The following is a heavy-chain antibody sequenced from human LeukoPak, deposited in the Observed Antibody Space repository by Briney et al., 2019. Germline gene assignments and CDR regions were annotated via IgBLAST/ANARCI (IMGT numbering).Heavy chain of an antibody. CDR1: GFTFSTYT. D-gene: IGHD3-22*01. CDR3: ARAYYDSSGHYEYYFDY. Sequence: GGSLRLPCAASGFTFSTYTMNWVRQAPGKGLEWVSCISSGGTYIYYADSVKGRFTISRDNAKNSLYLQMNSLRAEDTAVYYCARAYYDSSGHYEYYFDYWGQGTLVTVAS. J-gene: IGHJ4*02. V-gene: IGHV3-21*01. CDR2: ISSGGTYI.